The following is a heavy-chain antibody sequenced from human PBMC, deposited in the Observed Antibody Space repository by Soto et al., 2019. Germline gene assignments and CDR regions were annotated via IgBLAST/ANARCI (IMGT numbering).Heavy chain of an antibody. Sequence: SETLSLTCTVSGGSISSYYWSWIRQPPGKGLEWIGYIYYSGSTNYNPSLKSRVTISVDTSKNQFSLKLSSVTAADTAVYYCARDSPSHPIAAAGTYYYYGMDVWGQGTTVTVSS. CDR3: ARDSPSHPIAAAGTYYYYGMDV. CDR1: GGSISSYY. V-gene: IGHV4-59*01. J-gene: IGHJ6*02. CDR2: IYYSGST. D-gene: IGHD6-13*01.